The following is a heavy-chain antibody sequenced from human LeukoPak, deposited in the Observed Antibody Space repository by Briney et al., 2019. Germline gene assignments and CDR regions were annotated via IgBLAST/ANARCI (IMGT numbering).Heavy chain of an antibody. J-gene: IGHJ5*02. D-gene: IGHD2-15*01. CDR3: ASSYCSGGSCYWFDP. CDR2: INPNSGGT. CDR1: GYTFTGYY. V-gene: IGHV1-2*02. Sequence: GASVKVSCKASGYTFTGYYMHSVRQAPGQGLEGRGWINPNSGGTNYAQKFQGRVTMTRDTSISTAYMELSRLRSDDTAVYYCASSYCSGGSCYWFDPWGQGTLVTVSS.